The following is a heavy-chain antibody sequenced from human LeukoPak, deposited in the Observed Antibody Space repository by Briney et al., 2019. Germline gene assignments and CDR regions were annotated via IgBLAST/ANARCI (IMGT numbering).Heavy chain of an antibody. D-gene: IGHD2-2*01. CDR2: IYYSGST. CDR3: ARHRGYCSSTSCLNWFDP. CDR1: GGSISSSSYY. V-gene: IGHV4-39*01. Sequence: SETLSLTCTVSGGSISSSSYYWGWIRQPPGKGLEWIGSIYYSGSTYSNPSLKSRVTISVDTSKNQFSLKLSSVTAADTAVYYCARHRGYCSSTSCLNWFDPWGQGTLVTVSS. J-gene: IGHJ5*02.